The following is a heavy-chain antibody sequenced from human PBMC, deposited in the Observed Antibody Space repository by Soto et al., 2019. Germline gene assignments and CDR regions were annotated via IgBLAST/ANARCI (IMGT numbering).Heavy chain of an antibody. V-gene: IGHV4-31*03. Sequence: SETLSLTCTVSGGSISSGGYYWSWIRQHPGKGLEWIGYIYYSGSTYYNPSLKSRVTISIDTSKNQFSLKLSSVTAADTAVYYCARQNGGSSSWYFAYYYYGMDVWGQGTTVTVSS. CDR2: IYYSGST. CDR1: GGSISSGGYY. CDR3: ARQNGGSSSWYFAYYYYGMDV. D-gene: IGHD6-13*01. J-gene: IGHJ6*02.